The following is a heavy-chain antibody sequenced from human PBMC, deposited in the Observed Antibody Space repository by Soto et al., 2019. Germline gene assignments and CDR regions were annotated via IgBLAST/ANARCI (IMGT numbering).Heavy chain of an antibody. CDR1: GYTFTSYD. J-gene: IGHJ6*02. CDR2: MNPNSGNT. V-gene: IGHV1-8*01. Sequence: ASVKVSCKASGYTFTSYDINWVRRATGQGLEWMGWMNPNSGNTGYAQKFQGRVTMTRNTSISTAYMELSSLRSEDTAVYYCARGGTYYGSGSRPHYYYYGMDVWGQGTTVTVSS. CDR3: ARGGTYYGSGSRPHYYYYGMDV. D-gene: IGHD3-10*01.